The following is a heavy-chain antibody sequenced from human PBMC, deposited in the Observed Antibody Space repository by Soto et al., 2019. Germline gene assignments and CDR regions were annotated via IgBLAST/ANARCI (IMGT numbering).Heavy chain of an antibody. CDR1: GFTFDDYA. D-gene: IGHD5-12*01. V-gene: IGHV3-9*01. CDR3: AKDSDSGYDLISWFDP. Sequence: GGSLRLSCAASGFTFDDYAMHWVRQAPGKGLEWVSGISWNSGSIGYADSVKGRFTISRDNAKNSLYLQMNSLRAEDTALYYCAKDSDSGYDLISWFDPWGQGTLVTVSS. J-gene: IGHJ5*02. CDR2: ISWNSGSI.